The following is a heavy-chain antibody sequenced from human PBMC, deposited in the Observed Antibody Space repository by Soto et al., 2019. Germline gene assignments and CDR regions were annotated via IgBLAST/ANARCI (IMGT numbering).Heavy chain of an antibody. CDR1: GFTFINYA. D-gene: IGHD2-2*01. CDR2: ISGGGDRT. Sequence: EVQLLESGGGLVQPGGALRLSCVGSGFTFINYAMNWVRQTPGKVLEWVSGISGGGDRTFDADSVKGRFTISRDNSKNTVNLKMNSLRAVDTAVYYCARKVLGSTSRPDWWYFDLWGRGTLVTVSS. V-gene: IGHV3-23*01. J-gene: IGHJ2*01. CDR3: ARKVLGSTSRPDWWYFDL.